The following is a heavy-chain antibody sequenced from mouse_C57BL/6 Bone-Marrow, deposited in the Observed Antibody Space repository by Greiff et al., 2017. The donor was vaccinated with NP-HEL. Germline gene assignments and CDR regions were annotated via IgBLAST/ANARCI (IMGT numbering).Heavy chain of an antibody. CDR3: ARSVLYYGNYDYAMDY. V-gene: IGHV1-18*01. D-gene: IGHD2-1*01. J-gene: IGHJ4*01. CDR2: INPNNGGT. Sequence: EVHLVESGPELVKPGASVKIPCKASGYTFTDYNMDWVKQSHGKSLEWIGDINPNNGGTIYNQKFKGKATLTVDKSSSTAYMELRSLTSEDTAVYYCARSVLYYGNYDYAMDYWGQGTSVTVSS. CDR1: GYTFTDYN.